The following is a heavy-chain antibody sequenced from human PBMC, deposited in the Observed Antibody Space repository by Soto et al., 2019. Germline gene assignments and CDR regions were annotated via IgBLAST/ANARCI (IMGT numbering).Heavy chain of an antibody. CDR3: ARRPGIAVAGTGSWFDP. CDR2: INHSGST. J-gene: IGHJ5*02. D-gene: IGHD6-19*01. CDR1: GGSFSGYY. V-gene: IGHV4-34*01. Sequence: QVQLQQWGAGLMKPSETLSLTCAVYGGSFSGYYWSWIRQPPGKGLEWIGEINHSGSTNYNPSLKSRVTISVDTSKNQFSLKPSSVTAADTAVYYCARRPGIAVAGTGSWFDPWGQGTLVTVSS.